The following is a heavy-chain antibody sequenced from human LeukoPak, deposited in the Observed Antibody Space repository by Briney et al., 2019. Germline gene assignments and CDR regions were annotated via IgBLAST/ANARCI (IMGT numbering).Heavy chain of an antibody. Sequence: SETLSLTCAVSGGSISSSNWWSWIRQPPGKGLEWIGEINHSGSTNYNPSLKSRVTISVDTSKNQFSLKLSSVTAADTAVYYCARGAKGYSSSWYRYWGQGTLVTVSS. CDR1: GGSISSSNW. CDR3: ARGAKGYSSSWYRY. J-gene: IGHJ4*02. CDR2: INHSGST. V-gene: IGHV4-4*02. D-gene: IGHD6-13*01.